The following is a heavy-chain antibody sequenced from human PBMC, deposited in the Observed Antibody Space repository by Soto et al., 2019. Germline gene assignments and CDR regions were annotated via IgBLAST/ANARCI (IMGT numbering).Heavy chain of an antibody. V-gene: IGHV4-30-4*01. CDR3: AARGVYSYGYGRGNYFDY. J-gene: IGHJ4*02. CDR2: IYYSGST. D-gene: IGHD5-18*01. CDR1: GGSISSGDYY. Sequence: SETLSLTCTVSGGSISSGDYYWSWIRQPPGKGLEWIGYIYYSGSTYYNPSLKSRVTISVDTSKNQFSLKLSSVTAADTAVYYCAARGVYSYGYGRGNYFDYWGQGTLVTVSS.